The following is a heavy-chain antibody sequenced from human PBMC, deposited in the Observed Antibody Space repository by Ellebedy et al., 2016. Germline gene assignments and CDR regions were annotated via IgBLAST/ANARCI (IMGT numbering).Heavy chain of an antibody. D-gene: IGHD6-13*01. CDR2: INPNSGGT. CDR1: GYTFTGYY. J-gene: IGHJ4*02. Sequence: ASVKVSXKASGYTFTGYYMHWVRQAPGQGLEWMGWINPNSGGTNYAQKFQGRVTMTRDTSISTAYMELSRLRSDDTAVYYCARGRGYSSSLDYWGQGTLVTVSS. CDR3: ARGRGYSSSLDY. V-gene: IGHV1-2*02.